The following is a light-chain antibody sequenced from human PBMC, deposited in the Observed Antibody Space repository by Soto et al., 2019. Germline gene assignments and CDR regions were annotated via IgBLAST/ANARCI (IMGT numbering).Light chain of an antibody. V-gene: IGLV2-14*01. J-gene: IGLJ3*02. CDR2: EVT. Sequence: QSALTQPASVSGSPGQSITISCTGSNSNIGDYDYVSWYQQHPDKAPKLIIFEVTNRPSGISGRFSGSKSGNTASLTISGLQAEDEADYYCFSFTKDSLRGVFGGGTKLTVL. CDR3: FSFTKDSLRGV. CDR1: NSNIGDYDY.